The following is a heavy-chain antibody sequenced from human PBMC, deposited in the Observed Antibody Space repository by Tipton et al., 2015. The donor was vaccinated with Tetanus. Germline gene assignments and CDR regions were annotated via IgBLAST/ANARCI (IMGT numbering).Heavy chain of an antibody. CDR2: ISYDGRNK. CDR3: ARDVGEFSSGYLSSWFDP. J-gene: IGHJ5*02. D-gene: IGHD3-3*01. Sequence: SLRLSCAATGFTFNIFGMSWVRQAPGKGLEWVAVISYDGRNKYYAHSVKGRFTISRDNSKNTLYLQMNSLRAEDTAVYYCARDVGEFSSGYLSSWFDPWGQGTLVTVSS. CDR1: GFTFNIFG. V-gene: IGHV3-30*03.